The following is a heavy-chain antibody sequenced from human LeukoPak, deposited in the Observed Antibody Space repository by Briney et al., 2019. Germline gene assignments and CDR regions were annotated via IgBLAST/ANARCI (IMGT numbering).Heavy chain of an antibody. CDR2: IWYDGSNK. CDR1: GFTFSSYG. D-gene: IGHD3-22*01. J-gene: IGHJ4*02. Sequence: GGSLRLSCAASGFTFSSYGMHWVRQAPGKGLEWVAVIWYDGSNKYYADSVKGRFTISRDNSKNTLYLQMNSLRAEDTAVYYCAIPGGYYDSSGYYYNDYWGQGTLVTVSS. V-gene: IGHV3-33*01. CDR3: AIPGGYYDSSGYYYNDY.